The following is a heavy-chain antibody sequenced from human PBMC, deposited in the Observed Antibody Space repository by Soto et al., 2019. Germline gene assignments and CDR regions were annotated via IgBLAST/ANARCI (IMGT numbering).Heavy chain of an antibody. CDR3: ARDRGYCSSTSCYGQPEYFQH. V-gene: IGHV1-2*04. D-gene: IGHD2-2*01. Sequence: ASVKVSCKASGYTFTGYYMHWVRQAPGQGLEWMGWINPNSGGTNYAQKFQGWVTMTRDTSISTAYMELSRLRSDDTAVYYCARDRGYCSSTSCYGQPEYFQHWGQGTLVTVSS. J-gene: IGHJ1*01. CDR1: GYTFTGYY. CDR2: INPNSGGT.